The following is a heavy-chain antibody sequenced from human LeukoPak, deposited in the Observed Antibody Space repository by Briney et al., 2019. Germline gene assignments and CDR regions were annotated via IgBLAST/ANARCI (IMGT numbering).Heavy chain of an antibody. CDR2: INHSGST. V-gene: IGHV4-34*01. J-gene: IGHJ4*02. D-gene: IGHD6-13*01. CDR1: GGSFSGYY. Sequence: SETLSLTCAVYGGSFSGYYWSWIRQPPGKGLEWIGEINHSGSTNYNPSLKSRVTMSVDTSKNQFSLHLTSVTAADTAVYYCARGYSSSWFYFDSWGQGTLVTVSS. CDR3: ARGYSSSWFYFDS.